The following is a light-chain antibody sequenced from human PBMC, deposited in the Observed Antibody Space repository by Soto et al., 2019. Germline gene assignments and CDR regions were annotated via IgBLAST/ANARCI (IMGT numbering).Light chain of an antibody. CDR1: QNMSVG. J-gene: IGKJ2*01. CDR3: QHYDSSSPT. Sequence: DIQMTQSPSTLSASVGDGVTITCLASQNMSVGLAWYQQRPGKAPKFLIYDASNLDTGVSSRFSGSVSGTEFTLTIRSLQPDDFAIYYGQHYDSSSPTFGQGTKLEI. CDR2: DAS. V-gene: IGKV1-5*01.